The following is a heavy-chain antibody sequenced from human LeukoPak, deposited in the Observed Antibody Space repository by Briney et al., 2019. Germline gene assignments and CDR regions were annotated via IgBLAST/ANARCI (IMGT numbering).Heavy chain of an antibody. CDR3: ASTPAFDFWSGYYGVGMDV. D-gene: IGHD3-3*01. J-gene: IGHJ6*02. CDR1: GGSFSGYY. V-gene: IGHV4-34*01. CDR2: INHSGST. Sequence: SETLSLTCAVYGGSFSGYYWSWIRQPPGKGLEWIGEINHSGSTNYKPSLKSRVTISEDTSKNQFSLKLSSVTAADTAVYYCASTPAFDFWSGYYGVGMDVWGQGTTVTVSS.